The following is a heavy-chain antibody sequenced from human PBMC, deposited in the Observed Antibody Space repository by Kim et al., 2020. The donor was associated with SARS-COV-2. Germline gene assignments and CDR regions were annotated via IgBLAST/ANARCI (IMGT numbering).Heavy chain of an antibody. Sequence: SETLSLTCTVSGGSISSYYWSWIRQPPGKGLEWIGYIYYSGGTNYNPSLKSRVTISVDTSKNQFSLKLSSVTAADTAVYYCARVDSQDDYGMDVWGQGTTVTVSS. CDR3: ARVDSQDDYGMDV. V-gene: IGHV4-59*13. D-gene: IGHD5-18*01. J-gene: IGHJ6*02. CDR1: GGSISSYY. CDR2: IYYSGGT.